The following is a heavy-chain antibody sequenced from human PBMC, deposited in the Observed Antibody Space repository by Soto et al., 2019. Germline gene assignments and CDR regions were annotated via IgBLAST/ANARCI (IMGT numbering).Heavy chain of an antibody. CDR3: AKEAAAGLYFFDY. J-gene: IGHJ4*02. CDR1: GFPFSSNA. D-gene: IGHD6-13*01. Sequence: EVQLLESGGGLVQPGGSLRVSCAASGFPFSSNALSLVRLAPGKGLEWVSTISGSDGSTYYADPVKGRFTISRDSSRNTLYLQMNSLRAEDTAVYYCAKEAAAGLYFFDYWGQGTLVTVSS. CDR2: ISGSDGST. V-gene: IGHV3-23*01.